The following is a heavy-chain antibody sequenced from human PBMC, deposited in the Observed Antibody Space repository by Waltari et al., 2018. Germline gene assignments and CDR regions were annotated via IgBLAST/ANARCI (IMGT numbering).Heavy chain of an antibody. Sequence: QVQLVQSGAEVKKPGASVKVSCKASGYTFTSYDFNWVRQATGQGLEWMGWMNPNTGDTGYAQKFQGRVTMTRDNSITTAYMELSSLRSEDTAVYYCARNYRSTGTFDYWGQGALVTVSS. CDR3: ARNYRSTGTFDY. CDR2: MNPNTGDT. D-gene: IGHD1-1*01. V-gene: IGHV1-8*02. J-gene: IGHJ4*02. CDR1: GYTFTSYD.